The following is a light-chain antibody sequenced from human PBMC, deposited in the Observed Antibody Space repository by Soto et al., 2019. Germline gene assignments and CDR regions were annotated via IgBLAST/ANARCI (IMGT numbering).Light chain of an antibody. Sequence: DIQMTQSPSSLSASVGDRVTITCRASQGIRDALGWYQQKPGKAPKRLIYAASSLQSGVPSRFSGSGSGTEFTLTISSLQPEEFATYYCLQHNSYPRTFGQGTKVEIK. CDR2: AAS. CDR3: LQHNSYPRT. CDR1: QGIRDA. V-gene: IGKV1-17*01. J-gene: IGKJ1*01.